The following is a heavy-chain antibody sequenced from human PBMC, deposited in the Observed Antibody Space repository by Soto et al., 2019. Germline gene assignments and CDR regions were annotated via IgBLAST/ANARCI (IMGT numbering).Heavy chain of an antibody. V-gene: IGHV3-23*01. CDR1: GFSFSTYA. CDR2: ISKNGDET. D-gene: IGHD2-21*02. CDR3: AANVRGPDCYLDS. J-gene: IGHJ4*02. Sequence: PGGSLSLSCAASGFSFSTYAMSWVRQAPGKGLEWVSVISKNGDETYYADPVMGRFIITTDSSTNHLYLRMRSLVVEDKTVYYCAANVRGPDCYLDSWGQGTLVTVSS.